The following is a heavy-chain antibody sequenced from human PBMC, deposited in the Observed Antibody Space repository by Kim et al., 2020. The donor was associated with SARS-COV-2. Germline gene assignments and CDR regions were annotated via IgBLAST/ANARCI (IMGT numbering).Heavy chain of an antibody. J-gene: IGHJ5*02. Sequence: ASVKVSCKASGYTFTSYAMNWVRQAPGQGLEWMGWINTNTGNPTYAQGFTGRFVFSLDTSVSTAYLQISSPKAEDTAVYYCARSSRRRFLEWLRGQDWFDPWGQGTLVTVSS. CDR1: GYTFTSYA. CDR2: INTNTGNP. D-gene: IGHD3-3*01. CDR3: ARSSRRRFLEWLRGQDWFDP. V-gene: IGHV7-4-1*02.